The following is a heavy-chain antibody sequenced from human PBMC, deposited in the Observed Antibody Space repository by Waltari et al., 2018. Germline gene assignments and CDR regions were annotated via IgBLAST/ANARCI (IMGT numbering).Heavy chain of an antibody. V-gene: IGHV4-39*01. D-gene: IGHD1-1*01. J-gene: IGHJ3*01. CDR3: ATYIGASVGTAAFDV. Sequence: GWLRQPPGQCLEWVWTMSYSWATYSSPTLKSRVTISRDTSKNQLSLKLGSVTAADTAIYYCATYIGASVGTAAFDVWGQGTMVSVSS. CDR2: MSYSWAT.